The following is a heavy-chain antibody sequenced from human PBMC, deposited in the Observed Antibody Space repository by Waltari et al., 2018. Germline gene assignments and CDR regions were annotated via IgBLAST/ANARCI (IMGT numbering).Heavy chain of an antibody. V-gene: IGHV3-53*01. CDR2: IYSGGTT. CDR1: GFTVSNNY. Sequence: EVQLVESGVGLLQPGGSLRLSCAASGFTVSNNYMSWVRQAPGKGLEWVSVIYSGGTTHYADAVKGRFTISRDNSKNTLYLQMNSLRAEDTAVYYCARGAPRDWGQGTLVTVSS. CDR3: ARGAPRD. J-gene: IGHJ4*02.